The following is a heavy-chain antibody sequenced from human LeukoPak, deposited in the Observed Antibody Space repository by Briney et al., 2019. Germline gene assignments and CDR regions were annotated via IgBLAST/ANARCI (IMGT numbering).Heavy chain of an antibody. CDR2: ISGSGGST. D-gene: IGHD3-22*01. CDR1: GFTFSSYA. Sequence: GGSLRLSCAASGFTFSSYAMSWVRQAPGKGLEWVSAISGSGGSTYYADSVKGRFTISRDNSKNTLYLQMNSLRAEDTAVYYCAKDSRAALYYYDSSGYYSMWGQGTLVTVSS. CDR3: AKDSRAALYYYDSSGYYSM. V-gene: IGHV3-23*01. J-gene: IGHJ4*02.